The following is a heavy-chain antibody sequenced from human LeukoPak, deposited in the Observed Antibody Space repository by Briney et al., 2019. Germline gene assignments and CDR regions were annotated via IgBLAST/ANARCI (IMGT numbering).Heavy chain of an antibody. Sequence: PSGTLSLTCGVSGGSITSTNWWTWVRQPPGKGLEWIGEIYHSGDTNYNPSLKSRVTISVDKSKNQFSLKLSSVTAADTAVYYCARELSEGSGWEGGYWGQGTLVIVSS. CDR2: IYHSGDT. CDR1: GGSITSTNW. CDR3: ARELSEGSGWEGGY. D-gene: IGHD6-19*01. V-gene: IGHV4-4*02. J-gene: IGHJ4*02.